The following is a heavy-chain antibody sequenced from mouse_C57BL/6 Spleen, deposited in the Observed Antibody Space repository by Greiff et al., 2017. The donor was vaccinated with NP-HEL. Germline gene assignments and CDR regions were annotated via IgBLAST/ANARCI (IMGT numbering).Heavy chain of an antibody. Sequence: VQLKESGAELVRPGASVKLSCTASGFNIKDYYMHWVKQRPEQGLEWIGRIDPEDGDTEYAPKFQGKATMTADTSSNTAYLQLCSLTSEDTAVYYCTTGDYGSSYWYFDVWGTGTTVTVSS. D-gene: IGHD1-1*01. V-gene: IGHV14-1*01. CDR2: IDPEDGDT. CDR3: TTGDYGSSYWYFDV. J-gene: IGHJ1*03. CDR1: GFNIKDYY.